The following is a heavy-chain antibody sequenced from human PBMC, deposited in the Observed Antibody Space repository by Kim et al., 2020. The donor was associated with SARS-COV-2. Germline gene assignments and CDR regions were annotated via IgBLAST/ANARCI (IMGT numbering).Heavy chain of an antibody. CDR1: GGSFSGYY. D-gene: IGHD1-26*01. CDR3: PRGLGATVYDY. Sequence: SETLSLTCAVYGGSFSGYYWSWIRQPPGKGLEWIGEINDSGSTNYNPSLKSRVTISVDTSKNQFSLKLTSVTAADTAVYYCPRGLGATVYDYWGQGTLVTVSS. V-gene: IGHV4-34*01. CDR2: INDSGST. J-gene: IGHJ4*02.